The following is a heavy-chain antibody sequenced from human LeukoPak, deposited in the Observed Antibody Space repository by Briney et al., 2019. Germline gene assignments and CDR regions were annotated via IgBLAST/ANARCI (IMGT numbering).Heavy chain of an antibody. V-gene: IGHV4-4*02. CDR3: ARESAEGSIRGLFDY. CDR1: GGSISSSNW. Sequence: SETLSLTCAVSGGSISSSNWWTWVRRPPGKGLEWIGEIYHTGTTNYNPPLKSRVTISVDKFKNQFSLKMTSVTAADTAVYYCARESAEGSIRGLFDYWGPGTLVTVSS. J-gene: IGHJ4*02. CDR2: IYHTGTT. D-gene: IGHD3-10*01.